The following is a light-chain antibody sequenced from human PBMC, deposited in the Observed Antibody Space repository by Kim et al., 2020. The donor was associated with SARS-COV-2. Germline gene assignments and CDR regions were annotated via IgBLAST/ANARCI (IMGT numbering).Light chain of an antibody. CDR2: QDS. CDR1: KLGDKY. J-gene: IGLJ1*01. Sequence: VSPGQTASITCSGDKLGDKYACWYQQKPGQSPVLVIYQDSKRPSGIPERFSGSNSGNTATLTISGTKAMDEADYYCQAWDSSTYVFGTGTKVTVL. V-gene: IGLV3-1*01. CDR3: QAWDSSTYV.